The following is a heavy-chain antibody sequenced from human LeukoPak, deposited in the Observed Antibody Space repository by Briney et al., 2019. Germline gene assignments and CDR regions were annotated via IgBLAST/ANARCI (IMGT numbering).Heavy chain of an antibody. V-gene: IGHV3-49*03. CDR1: GFTFGDYA. J-gene: IGHJ3*02. D-gene: IGHD3-16*01. CDR3: TRDGVPPYDAFDI. Sequence: GRSLRLSCTASGFTFGDYAMSWFRQAPGKGLEWGGFIRSKAYGGTTEYAASVKGRFTISRDDSKSIAYLQMNSLKTEDTAVYYCTRDGVPPYDAFDIWGQGTMVTVSS. CDR2: IRSKAYGGTT.